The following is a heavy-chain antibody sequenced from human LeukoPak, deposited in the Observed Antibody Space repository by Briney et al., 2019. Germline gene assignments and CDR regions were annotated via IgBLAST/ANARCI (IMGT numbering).Heavy chain of an antibody. J-gene: IGHJ4*02. CDR3: ATDFDWAFHY. CDR2: INHNGETI. D-gene: IGHD3-9*01. V-gene: IGHV3-48*02. CDR1: GFPFRNYV. Sequence: GGSLRLSCAASGFPFRNYVMSWVRQAPGKGLEWVSYINHNGETIYYADSVKGRFIISRDNGKNSLYLQMNSLRDEDTAVYYCATDFDWAFHYWGQGTRVTVSS.